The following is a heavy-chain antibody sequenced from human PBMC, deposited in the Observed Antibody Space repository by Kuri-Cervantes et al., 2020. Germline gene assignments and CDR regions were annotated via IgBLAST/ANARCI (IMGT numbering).Heavy chain of an antibody. V-gene: IGHV1-8*02. D-gene: IGHD7-27*01. CDR2: MNPNSGNT. Sequence: ASVKVSCKASGYTFTSYGISWVRQATGQGLEWMGWMNPNSGNTGYAQKFQGRVTMTRNTSISTAYMELSSLRSEDTAVYYCARDLGPSYYFDYWGQGTLVTVSS. CDR1: GYTFTSYG. J-gene: IGHJ4*02. CDR3: ARDLGPSYYFDY.